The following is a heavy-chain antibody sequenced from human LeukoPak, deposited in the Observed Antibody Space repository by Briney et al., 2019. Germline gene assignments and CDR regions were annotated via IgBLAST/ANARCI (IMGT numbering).Heavy chain of an antibody. CDR2: IGYDGSDQ. CDR1: GFTFSSHG. Sequence: ARSLRLSCVASGFTFSSHGMHWVRQAPGKGLEWVSVIGYDGSDQDYADSVKGRFTISRDNSKNMVYLRMNSLRAEDTAVYYCAKERGYGSGSYLEYFQHWGQGTLVTVSS. CDR3: AKERGYGSGSYLEYFQH. D-gene: IGHD3-10*01. V-gene: IGHV3-30*18. J-gene: IGHJ1*01.